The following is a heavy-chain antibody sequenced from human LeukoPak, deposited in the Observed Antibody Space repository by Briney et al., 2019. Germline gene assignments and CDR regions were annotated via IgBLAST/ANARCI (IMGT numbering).Heavy chain of an antibody. Sequence: PGGSLRLSCAASGFTFGSYAMSWVRQAPGKGLEWVSAISGSGGSTYYADSVKGRFTISRDNSKNTLYLQMNSLRAEDTAVYYCARGGYSYGYGGSYQVDYWGQGTLVTVSS. CDR3: ARGGYSYGYGGSYQVDY. CDR1: GFTFGSYA. CDR2: ISGSGGST. D-gene: IGHD5-18*01. J-gene: IGHJ4*02. V-gene: IGHV3-23*01.